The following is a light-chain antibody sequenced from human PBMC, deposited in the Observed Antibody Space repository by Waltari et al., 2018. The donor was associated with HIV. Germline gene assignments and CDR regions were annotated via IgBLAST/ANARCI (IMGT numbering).Light chain of an antibody. CDR1: SSDVGGYNY. J-gene: IGLJ1*01. Sequence: QSALPQPASVSGSPGQSITISCTGTSSDVGGYNYVSWYQQHPGKVPKLMIYDVGNRPAGVSNRFSGYKSGNTACLTIARLQADDEAYYYGSSYTSSRTNVFGTGTKVTVL. V-gene: IGLV2-14*03. CDR3: SSYTSSRTNV. CDR2: DVG.